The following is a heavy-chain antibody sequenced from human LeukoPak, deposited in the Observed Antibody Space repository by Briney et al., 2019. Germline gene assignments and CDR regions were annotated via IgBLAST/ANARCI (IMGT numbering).Heavy chain of an antibody. V-gene: IGHV4-59*01. Sequence: PSETLSLTCTVSGGSLSSYYWSWIRQPPGKGLEWIGYIRYTGITNYNPSLKSRVTISADTSNNQFSLKLNSVTAADTAVYYCAREWDGSGSYLDYWGQGTLVTVSS. J-gene: IGHJ4*02. CDR3: AREWDGSGSYLDY. D-gene: IGHD3-10*01. CDR2: IRYTGIT. CDR1: GGSLSSYY.